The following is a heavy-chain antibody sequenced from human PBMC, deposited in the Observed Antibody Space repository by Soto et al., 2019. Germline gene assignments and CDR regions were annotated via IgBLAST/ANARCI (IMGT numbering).Heavy chain of an antibody. J-gene: IGHJ3*02. CDR1: RFTFSSYA. CDR2: ISSNGGST. D-gene: IGHD3-22*01. CDR3: VKYYYDSSGYYGLNDYGI. Sequence: PRGSLRLSCSASRFTFSSYAMHWVRQAPGKGLEYVSTISSNGGSTYYADSVKGRFTISRDNSKSMLYLQMSSLRAEDTAVYYCVKYYYDSSGYYGLNDYGIWGQGTMVTVS. V-gene: IGHV3-64D*06.